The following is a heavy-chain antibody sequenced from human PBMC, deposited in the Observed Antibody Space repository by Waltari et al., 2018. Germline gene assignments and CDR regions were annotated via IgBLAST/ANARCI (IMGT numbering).Heavy chain of an antibody. CDR2: IHYIGDT. CDR3: ARNQRGWFDAFDI. CDR1: GDSISNNNYY. J-gene: IGHJ3*02. D-gene: IGHD6-19*01. Sequence: QLQLQESGPGLVEPSETLSLTCTASGDSISNNNYYWGWIRQPRGTGLQWIGSIHYIGDTYSSSSLKSRVIISLDTSNNQFSLRLTSVTAADTAIYFCARNQRGWFDAFDIWGRGTAVTVSS. V-gene: IGHV4-39*07.